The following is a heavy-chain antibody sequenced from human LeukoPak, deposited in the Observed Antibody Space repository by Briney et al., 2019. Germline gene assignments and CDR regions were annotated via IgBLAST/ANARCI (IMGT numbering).Heavy chain of an antibody. D-gene: IGHD6-19*01. V-gene: IGHV4-59*08. Sequence: SETLSLTCTVSGGSISSYYWSWIRQPPGKGLEWIGYIYYSGSTNYNPSLKSRVTISVDTSKNQFSLKLSSVTAADTAVYYCARHLGTGSGFGYWGQGTLVTVSS. CDR1: GGSISSYY. CDR2: IYYSGST. J-gene: IGHJ4*02. CDR3: ARHLGTGSGFGY.